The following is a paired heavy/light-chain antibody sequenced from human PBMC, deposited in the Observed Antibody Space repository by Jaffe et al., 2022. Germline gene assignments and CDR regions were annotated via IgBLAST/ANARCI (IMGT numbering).Light chain of an antibody. CDR3: SSYAGSNNLV. V-gene: IGLV2-8*01. J-gene: IGLJ3*02. CDR1: SSDVGGYSY. CDR2: EVT. Sequence: QSALTQPPSASGSPGQSVTISCTGTSSDVGGYSYVSWYQQHPGKAPKLMISEVTKRPSGVPHRFSGSKSGNTASLTVSGLQAEDEADYYCSSYAGSNNLVFGGGTKLTVL.
Heavy chain of an antibody. D-gene: IGHD6-19*01. V-gene: IGHV3-23*01. J-gene: IGHJ4*02. Sequence: EVQLLESGGDLVLPGGSLRLSCAASGYTFSSYAMSWVRQAPGVGLEWVSAIGGSGEPTYYADSVRGRFTISRDNSRNTLYLQLNSLRAEDTAVYYCARGYVSSGWFDCWGQGTLVTVSS. CDR2: IGGSGEPT. CDR1: GYTFSSYA. CDR3: ARGYVSSGWFDC.